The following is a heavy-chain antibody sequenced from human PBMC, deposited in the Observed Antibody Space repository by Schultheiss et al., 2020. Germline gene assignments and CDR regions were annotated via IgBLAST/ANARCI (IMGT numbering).Heavy chain of an antibody. CDR3: TSEGCSGGGCYSNF. CDR1: GFTFNYAW. V-gene: IGHV3-15*01. CDR2: IKGKIDGETT. J-gene: IGHJ1*01. D-gene: IGHD2-15*01. Sequence: SCAASGFTFNYAWMTWVRQAPGKGLEWVGRIKGKIDGETTDYAAPVKDRFTISRDDSRNTLYLQMNSLKTADTAVYYCTSEGCSGGGCYSNFWGQGTLVTVSS.